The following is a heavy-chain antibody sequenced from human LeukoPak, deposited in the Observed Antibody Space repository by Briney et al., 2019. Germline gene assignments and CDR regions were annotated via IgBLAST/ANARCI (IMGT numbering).Heavy chain of an antibody. CDR2: IYYSGST. CDR3: ARDLRAVAGTKEYWFDP. CDR1: GGSISSYY. V-gene: IGHV4-59*01. J-gene: IGHJ5*02. Sequence: SETLSLTCTVSGGSISSYYWSWIRQPPGKGLEWIGYIYYSGSTNYNPSLKSRVTISVDTYKNQFSLKLSSVTAADTAVYYCARDLRAVAGTKEYWFDPWGQGTLVTVSS. D-gene: IGHD6-19*01.